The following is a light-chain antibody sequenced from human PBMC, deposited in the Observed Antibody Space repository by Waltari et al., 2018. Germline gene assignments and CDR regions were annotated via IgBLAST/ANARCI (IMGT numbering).Light chain of an antibody. J-gene: IGLJ2*01. CDR2: DVS. Sequence: QSALTQPASVSGSPGQSITISCTGTSSDVGGYKYVSWYQQHPGKAPKLMIYDVSNRPSGVSNRSAGSKSGNTASLTISGLQAEDEADYYCNSYTSSSILEVVFGGGTKLTVL. CDR1: SSDVGGYKY. CDR3: NSYTSSSILEVV. V-gene: IGLV2-14*03.